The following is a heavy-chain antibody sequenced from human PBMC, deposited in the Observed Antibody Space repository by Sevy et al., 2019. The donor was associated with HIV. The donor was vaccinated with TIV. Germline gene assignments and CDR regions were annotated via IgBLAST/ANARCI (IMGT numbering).Heavy chain of an antibody. D-gene: IGHD3-9*01. CDR3: ARGKGTGFDP. J-gene: IGHJ5*02. CDR1: GGSFSGYS. Sequence: SETLSLTCALYGGSFSGYSWSWIRQAPGKGLEWIGEINHSGRTNYNPSLKSRVTISVDTSKNQFSLNVTSVTAADTGVYYCARGKGTGFDPWGQGSLVTVSS. V-gene: IGHV4-34*01. CDR2: INHSGRT.